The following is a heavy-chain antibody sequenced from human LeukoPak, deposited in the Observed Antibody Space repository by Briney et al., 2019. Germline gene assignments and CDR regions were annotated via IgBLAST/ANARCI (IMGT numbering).Heavy chain of an antibody. CDR1: AYTFTSYY. D-gene: IGHD3-16*02. Sequence: GASVKVSCKASAYTFTSYYMHWVRQAPGQGLEWMGIINPSGGSTSYAQKFQGRVTMTRDTSTSTVYMELSSLRSEDTAVYYCARNPGGYRYFDLWGRGTLVTVSS. CDR3: ARNPGGYRYFDL. CDR2: INPSGGST. J-gene: IGHJ2*01. V-gene: IGHV1-46*01.